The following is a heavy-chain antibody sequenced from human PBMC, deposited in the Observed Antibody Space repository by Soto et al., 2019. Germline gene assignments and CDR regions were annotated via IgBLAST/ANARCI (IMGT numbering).Heavy chain of an antibody. D-gene: IGHD3-10*01. V-gene: IGHV4-59*08. CDR1: GGSISSYY. Sequence: SETLSLTCTVSGGSISSYYWSWIRQPPGKGLEWIGYIYYSGSTNYNPSLKSRVTISVDTSKNQFSLKLSSVTAADTAVYCCARHAPLRGVDYWGQGTLVTVSS. CDR3: ARHAPLRGVDY. CDR2: IYYSGST. J-gene: IGHJ4*02.